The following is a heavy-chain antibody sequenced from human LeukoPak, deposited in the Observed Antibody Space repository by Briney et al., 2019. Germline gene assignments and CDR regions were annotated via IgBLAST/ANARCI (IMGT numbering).Heavy chain of an antibody. D-gene: IGHD3-22*01. Sequence: ASVKVSCKASGYTFTGYYMHWVRQAPGQGLEWMGWINPNSGGTNYAQKFQGWVTMTRDTSISTAYMELSRLRSEDTAVYYCARELRDLYYYDSSGPWGQGTLVTVSS. V-gene: IGHV1-2*04. CDR2: INPNSGGT. CDR3: ARELRDLYYYDSSGP. J-gene: IGHJ5*02. CDR1: GYTFTGYY.